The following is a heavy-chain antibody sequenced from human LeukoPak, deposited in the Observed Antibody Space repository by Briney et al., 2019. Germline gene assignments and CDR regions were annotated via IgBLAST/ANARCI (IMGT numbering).Heavy chain of an antibody. CDR2: IYYSGST. CDR1: GDSISSSSYY. Sequence: PSETLSLTCSVSGDSISSSSYYWGWIRQPPGMGLEWIGSIYYSGSTYYSPSFKSRVTISVDTSKNQFSLKLSSVTAADTAVYFCARREVANAFDIWGQGTMVTVSS. J-gene: IGHJ3*02. V-gene: IGHV4-39*01. CDR3: ARREVANAFDI. D-gene: IGHD5-12*01.